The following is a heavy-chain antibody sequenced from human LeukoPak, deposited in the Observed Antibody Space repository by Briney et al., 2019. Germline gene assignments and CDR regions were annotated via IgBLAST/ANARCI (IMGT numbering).Heavy chain of an antibody. V-gene: IGHV3-43*02. CDR1: GFTFDNYA. J-gene: IGHJ1*01. CDR2: ISGDGGST. CDR3: ARDSQEFFQH. Sequence: GGSLRLSCAASGFTFDNYAIHWVRQAPGKGLEWVSLISGDGGSTYYADSMKGRFTISRDNGKNSLYLQMNSLRTEDTALYYCARDSQEFFQHWGQGTLVTVSS.